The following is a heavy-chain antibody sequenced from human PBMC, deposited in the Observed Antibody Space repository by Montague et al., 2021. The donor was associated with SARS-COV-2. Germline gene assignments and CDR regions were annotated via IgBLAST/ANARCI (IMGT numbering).Heavy chain of an antibody. J-gene: IGHJ4*02. CDR2: LYYTGSS. CDR1: DDSITSSTYY. Sequence: SETLSLTCAVSDDSITSSTYYWAWIRQPPGKGLEWIGSLYYTGSSYSNPSLKSPVTMSVDTSKKHFSLNLNSVTAADTAVYYCARGRSGFFNPLDYWGQGTLVTVSS. CDR3: ARGRSGFFNPLDY. D-gene: IGHD3-3*01. V-gene: IGHV4-39*02.